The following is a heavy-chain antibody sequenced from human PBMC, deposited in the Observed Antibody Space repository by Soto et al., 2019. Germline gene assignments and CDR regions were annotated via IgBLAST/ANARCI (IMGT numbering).Heavy chain of an antibody. CDR3: AREGSYGWYDC. D-gene: IGHD2-15*01. J-gene: IGHJ5*01. CDR1: GYDRSSPG. Sequence: LLTVYCRGAGYDRSSPGIIGVRQTPGQGLEWMGRISGYNGNAKYAQRFQGRFTMTTDTSTSTVYMDLRGLGSDDSAVYYCAREGSYGWYDCWGQGTLVTVSS. CDR2: ISGYNGNA. V-gene: IGHV1-18*01.